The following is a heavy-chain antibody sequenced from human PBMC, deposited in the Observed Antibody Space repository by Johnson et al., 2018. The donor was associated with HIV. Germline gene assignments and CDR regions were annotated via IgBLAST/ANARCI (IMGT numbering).Heavy chain of an antibody. V-gene: IGHV3-11*04. CDR2: ISSSGDII. CDR1: GFTFSDYY. J-gene: IGHJ3*02. CDR3: ARRTGTALVDI. D-gene: IGHD3-10*01. Sequence: QVQLVESGGGLVKPGGSLRLSCAASGFTFSDYYMTWIRQAPGKGLEWLSFISSSGDIIRYADSVKGRFTISRDNAKNSLILQMNSLRDEDTAVYYCARRTGTALVDIWGQGTMVTVSS.